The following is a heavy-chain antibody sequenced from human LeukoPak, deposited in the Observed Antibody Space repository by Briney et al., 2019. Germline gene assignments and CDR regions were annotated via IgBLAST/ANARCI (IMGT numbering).Heavy chain of an antibody. V-gene: IGHV3-74*01. CDR3: ARPRSYEAFDI. CDR1: GFTFGSYW. Sequence: GGSLRLSCAASGFTFGSYWMHWVRQAPGKGLVWVSRINSDGRNTNYADSVKGRFTISRDNAKNTLFLQMNSLRAEDTAVYYCARPRSYEAFDIWGQGTMVTVSS. CDR2: INSDGRNT. J-gene: IGHJ3*02. D-gene: IGHD6-6*01.